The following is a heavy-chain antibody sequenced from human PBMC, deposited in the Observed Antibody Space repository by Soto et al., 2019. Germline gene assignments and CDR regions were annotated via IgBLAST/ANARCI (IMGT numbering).Heavy chain of an antibody. CDR1: GYTFTSYY. V-gene: IGHV1-46*01. D-gene: IGHD6-13*01. J-gene: IGHJ6*04. CDR3: ARSIAADGSAHVWCRDV. Sequence: QVQLVQSGAEVKKPGASVKVSCKASGYTFTSYYMHWVRQAPGQGLEWMGIINPSGGSTSSAQQFQGRVTMTRDTSTSTVYMELSSLRSEDMAVYYSARSIAADGSAHVWCRDVWGKGTTVTVSS. CDR2: INPSGGST.